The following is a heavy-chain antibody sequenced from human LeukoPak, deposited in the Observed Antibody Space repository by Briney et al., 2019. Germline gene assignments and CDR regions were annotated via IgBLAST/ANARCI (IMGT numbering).Heavy chain of an antibody. V-gene: IGHV3-7*01. CDR2: IKQDGSEK. J-gene: IGHJ5*02. CDR3: AREDYDFWSDVKNWFDP. Sequence: PGESLRLSCAASGFTFSSYWMSWVRQAPGKGLEWVANIKQDGSEKYYVDSVKGRFTISRDNAKNSLYLQMNSLRAEDTAVYYCAREDYDFWSDVKNWFDPWGQGTLVTVSS. CDR1: GFTFSSYW. D-gene: IGHD3-3*01.